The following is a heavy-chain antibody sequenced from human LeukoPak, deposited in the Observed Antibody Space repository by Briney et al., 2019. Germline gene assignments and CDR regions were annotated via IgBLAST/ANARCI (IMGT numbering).Heavy chain of an antibody. J-gene: IGHJ6*02. D-gene: IGHD2-2*01. Sequence: PSETLSHTCAVYGGSFSGYYWSWIRQPPGKGLEWIGEINHSGSTNYNPSLKSRVTISVDTSKNQFSLKLTSVTSADTAVYYCARDGPAYTSRWYDYYYGLDVWGQGTTVTVSS. CDR1: GGSFSGYY. CDR2: INHSGST. CDR3: ARDGPAYTSRWYDYYYGLDV. V-gene: IGHV4-34*01.